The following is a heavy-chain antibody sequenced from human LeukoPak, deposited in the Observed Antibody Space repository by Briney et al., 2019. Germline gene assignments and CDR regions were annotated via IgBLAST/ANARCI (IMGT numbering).Heavy chain of an antibody. CDR1: GGSFSAYY. D-gene: IGHD5-12*01. Sequence: SETLSLTCAVYGGSFSAYYWSWIRQPPGKGLEWIGEINHSGSTNYNPSLKSRVAISVDTSKNQFSLKLSSVTAADTAVYYCARGSGYDSGAAFDYWGQGTLVTVSS. CDR3: ARGSGYDSGAAFDY. CDR2: INHSGST. V-gene: IGHV4-34*01. J-gene: IGHJ4*02.